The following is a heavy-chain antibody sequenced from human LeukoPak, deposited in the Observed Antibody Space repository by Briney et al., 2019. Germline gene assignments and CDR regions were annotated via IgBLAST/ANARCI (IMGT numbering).Heavy chain of an antibody. D-gene: IGHD6-13*01. CDR2: IYTSGST. Sequence: PSETLSLTCTVSGGSISSYYWSWIRQPPGKGLEWIGCIYTSGSTNYNPSLKSRVSMSVDTSKNHFSLKLSSVTAADTAVYYCASSSSSWFSTRYYYGMDVWGQGTTVTVSS. CDR1: GGSISSYY. CDR3: ASSSSSWFSTRYYYGMDV. J-gene: IGHJ6*02. V-gene: IGHV4-4*07.